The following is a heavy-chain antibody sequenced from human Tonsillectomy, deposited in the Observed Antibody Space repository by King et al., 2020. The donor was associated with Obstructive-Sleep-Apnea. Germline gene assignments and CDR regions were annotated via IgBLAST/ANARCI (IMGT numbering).Heavy chain of an antibody. Sequence: VQLQESGPGLVKPSETLSLTCTVSGGSISSYYWSWIRQPPGKGLGWIGYIYYSGSTNYNHSLKSRVTISVDTSKNQFSLKLSSVTAADTAVYYCARVTILTGYQGAFDIWGQGTMVTVSS. J-gene: IGHJ3*02. CDR3: ARVTILTGYQGAFDI. D-gene: IGHD3-9*01. V-gene: IGHV4-59*01. CDR1: GGSISSYY. CDR2: IYYSGST.